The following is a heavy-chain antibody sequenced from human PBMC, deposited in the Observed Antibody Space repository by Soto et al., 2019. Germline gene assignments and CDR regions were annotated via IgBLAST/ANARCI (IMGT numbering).Heavy chain of an antibody. CDR1: GFTFSSYG. V-gene: IGHV3-33*01. Sequence: QVQLVESGGGVVQPGRSLRLSCAASGFTFSSYGMHWVRQAPGKGLEWVAVIWYDGSNKYYADSVKGRFTISRDNSKNTLYLQMNSLRAEDTAVYYCARDLTTDYYYGMDVWGPGTTVTVSS. CDR3: ARDLTTDYYYGMDV. D-gene: IGHD4-4*01. CDR2: IWYDGSNK. J-gene: IGHJ6*02.